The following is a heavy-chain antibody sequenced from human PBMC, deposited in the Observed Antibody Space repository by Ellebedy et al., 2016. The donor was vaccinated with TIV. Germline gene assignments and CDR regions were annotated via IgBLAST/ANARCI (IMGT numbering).Heavy chain of an antibody. Sequence: PGGSLRLSCATSGFTSSGMHWVCQAPGRGLEWVAFIRSDESKKYYADSVKGRFTISRDNSRNTLDLQMISLRPEDTALYYCVKGAYPVPTVMAVWGQGTTVIVSS. V-gene: IGHV3-30*02. D-gene: IGHD3-16*01. CDR1: GFTSSG. CDR3: VKGAYPVPTVMAV. J-gene: IGHJ6*02. CDR2: IRSDESKK.